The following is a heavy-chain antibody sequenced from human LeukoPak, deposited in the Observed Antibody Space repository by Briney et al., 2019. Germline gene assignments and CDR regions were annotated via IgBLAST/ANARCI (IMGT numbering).Heavy chain of an antibody. CDR1: GGTFSSYA. D-gene: IGHD3-10*01. J-gene: IGHJ4*02. CDR2: IIPIFGTT. V-gene: IGHV1-69*05. Sequence: SVKVSCKASGGTFSSYAISWVRQAPGQGLEWMGGIIPIFGTTNYAQKFQGRVTITTDESTSTAYMELSSLRSEDTAVYYCARVQLAWFGELSYFDYWGQGTLVTVSS. CDR3: ARVQLAWFGELSYFDY.